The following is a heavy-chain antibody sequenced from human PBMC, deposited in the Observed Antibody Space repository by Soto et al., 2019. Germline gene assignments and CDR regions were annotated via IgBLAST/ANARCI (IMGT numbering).Heavy chain of an antibody. V-gene: IGHV3-21*06. CDR1: QVDFSLYS. CDR2: ICKKGKYI. CDR3: TRNGSGEYLLFDP. J-gene: IGHJ5*02. Sequence: GGSLRLSCVASQVDFSLYSMNWVRQAPGKGLEWVASICKKGKYIYYLDSLKGRFTISRDNARNTLYLQINDLREEDTAVYYCTRNGSGEYLLFDPWGQGTLVTVYS. D-gene: IGHD3-10*01.